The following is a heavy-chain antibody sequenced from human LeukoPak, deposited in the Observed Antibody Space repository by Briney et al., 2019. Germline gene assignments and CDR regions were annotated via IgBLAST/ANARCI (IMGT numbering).Heavy chain of an antibody. D-gene: IGHD3-3*01. V-gene: IGHV1-69*13. Sequence: SVKVSCKASGGTFSSYAISWVRQAPGQGLEWMGGIIPIFGTANYAQKFQGRVTITADESTSTAYMELSSLRSEDTDVYYCARDMQGAFGVVIIGVGYWGQGTLVTVSS. J-gene: IGHJ4*02. CDR3: ARDMQGAFGVVIIGVGY. CDR1: GGTFSSYA. CDR2: IIPIFGTA.